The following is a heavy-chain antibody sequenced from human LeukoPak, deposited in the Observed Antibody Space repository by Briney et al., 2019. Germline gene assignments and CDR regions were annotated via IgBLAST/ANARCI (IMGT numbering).Heavy chain of an antibody. CDR2: ISYDGSKK. D-gene: IGHD6-13*01. Sequence: GGSLRLSCAASGFTFSTYAMHWVRQAPGKGLEWVAAISYDGSKKHYADSVKGRFTIARDNSKNTLYLQMNSLRAEDTAVYYCPRDLLPAAGEYYFDYWGQGTLVTVSS. V-gene: IGHV3-30*04. CDR3: PRDLLPAAGEYYFDY. J-gene: IGHJ4*02. CDR1: GFTFSTYA.